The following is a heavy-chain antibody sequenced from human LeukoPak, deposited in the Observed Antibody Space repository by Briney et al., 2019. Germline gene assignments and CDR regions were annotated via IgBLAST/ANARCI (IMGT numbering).Heavy chain of an antibody. CDR1: GFTFSSYG. CDR3: ARGESDYGDYYFDY. Sequence: GGSLRLSCAASGFTFSSYGMHWVRQAPGKGLEWVAVISYDGSNKYYADSVKGRFTISRDNSKNTLYLQMNSLRAEDTAVYYCARGESDYGDYYFDYWGQGTLVTVSS. V-gene: IGHV3-30*03. J-gene: IGHJ4*02. D-gene: IGHD4-17*01. CDR2: ISYDGSNK.